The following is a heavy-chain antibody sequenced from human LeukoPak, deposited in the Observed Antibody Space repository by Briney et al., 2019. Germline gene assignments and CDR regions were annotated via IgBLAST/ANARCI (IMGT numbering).Heavy chain of an antibody. CDR2: INPSGGST. CDR1: GYTFTSYY. CDR3: ARFIPCGGDCYYFDY. J-gene: IGHJ4*02. V-gene: IGHV1-46*01. D-gene: IGHD2-21*02. Sequence: ASVKVSCKASGYTFTSYYMHWVRQAPGQGLEWMGIINPSGGSTSYAQKFQGRVTMTRDTSTSTVYMELSSLRSEDTAVYYCARFIPCGGDCYYFDYWGRGVLVTVSS.